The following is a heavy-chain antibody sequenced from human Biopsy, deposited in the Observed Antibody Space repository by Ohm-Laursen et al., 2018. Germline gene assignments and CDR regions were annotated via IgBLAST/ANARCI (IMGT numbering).Heavy chain of an antibody. J-gene: IGHJ4*02. D-gene: IGHD3-10*01. CDR3: ARDRMTDVFGGPTRTDVFDS. V-gene: IGHV1-2*02. Sequence: ASVKVSCKASGYTFNDHYIHWVRQSPGQGLEWMGWVNPNSGATNSAEKFRGRVTLTRDTSISAVYIELRRLKSDDAAVYFCARDRMTDVFGGPTRTDVFDSWGQGTPVTVSS. CDR2: VNPNSGAT. CDR1: GYTFNDHY.